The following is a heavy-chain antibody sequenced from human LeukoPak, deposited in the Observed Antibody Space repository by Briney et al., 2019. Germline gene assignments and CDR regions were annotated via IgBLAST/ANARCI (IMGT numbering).Heavy chain of an antibody. V-gene: IGHV4-61*02. CDR3: ARHLADTPRDAFDI. D-gene: IGHD6-19*01. CDR2: IYTSGST. Sequence: SQTLSLTCTVSGGSISSGSYYWSWIRQPAGKGLEWIGRIYTSGSTNYNPSLKSRVTMSVDTSKNQFSLKLSSVTAADTAVYYCARHLADTPRDAFDIWGQGTMVTVSS. J-gene: IGHJ3*02. CDR1: GGSISSGSYY.